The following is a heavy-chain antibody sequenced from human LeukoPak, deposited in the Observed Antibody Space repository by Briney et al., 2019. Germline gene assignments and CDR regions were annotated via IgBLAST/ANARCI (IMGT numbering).Heavy chain of an antibody. Sequence: SETLSLTCTVSGGSISSYYWSWIRQPPGKRLEWIGYMYYSGSTNYNPSLKSRVTILVDTSKNQFPLKLSSVTAADTAVYYCARVATMVRGVYNSRYYFDYWGQGTLVTVSS. CDR2: MYYSGST. CDR3: ARVATMVRGVYNSRYYFDY. J-gene: IGHJ4*02. CDR1: GGSISSYY. D-gene: IGHD3-10*01. V-gene: IGHV4-59*01.